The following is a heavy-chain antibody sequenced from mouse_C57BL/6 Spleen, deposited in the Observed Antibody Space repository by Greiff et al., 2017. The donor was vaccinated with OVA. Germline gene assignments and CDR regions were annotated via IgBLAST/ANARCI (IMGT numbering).Heavy chain of an antibody. CDR3: ARWGGNYEDY. Sequence: QVQLQQPGAELVMPGASVKLSCKASGYTFTSYWMHWVKQRPGQGLEWIGEIDPSDSYTNYNQKFKGKSTLTVDKSSSTAYMQLSSLTSEDSAVYYCARWGGNYEDYWGQGTTLTVSS. CDR1: GYTFTSYW. D-gene: IGHD2-1*01. J-gene: IGHJ2*01. V-gene: IGHV1-69*01. CDR2: IDPSDSYT.